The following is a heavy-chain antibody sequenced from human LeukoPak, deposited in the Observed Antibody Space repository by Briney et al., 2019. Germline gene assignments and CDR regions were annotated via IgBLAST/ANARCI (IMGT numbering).Heavy chain of an antibody. CDR1: GGTYSSYA. J-gene: IGHJ6*03. D-gene: IGHD6-6*01. CDR2: IIPIFGTA. V-gene: IGHV1-69*05. Sequence: ASVTVSCKASGGTYSSYAISWGRQAPGQGLEWMGGIIPIFGTANYAQKFQGRVTITTDESTSTAYMELSSLRSEDTAVYYCARVPWSSSYYYYMDVWGKGTTVTVSS. CDR3: ARVPWSSSYYYYMDV.